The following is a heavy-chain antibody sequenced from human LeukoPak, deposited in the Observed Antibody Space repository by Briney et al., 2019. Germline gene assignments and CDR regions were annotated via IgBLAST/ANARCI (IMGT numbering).Heavy chain of an antibody. J-gene: IGHJ4*02. CDR3: AKPRGTTVTTDFDY. Sequence: GGSLRLSCAASGFTFSSYGMHWVRQVPGKGLEWVAVISYDGSKKNYADSVKGRFTISGDNSKNTLYLQMNSLRAEDTAVYYCAKPRGTTVTTDFDYWGQGTLVTVSS. CDR2: ISYDGSKK. CDR1: GFTFSSYG. V-gene: IGHV3-30*18. D-gene: IGHD4-17*01.